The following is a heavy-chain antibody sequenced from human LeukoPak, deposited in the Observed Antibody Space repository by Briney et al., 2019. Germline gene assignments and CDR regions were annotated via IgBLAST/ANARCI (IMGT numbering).Heavy chain of an antibody. CDR2: ISSSCRTI. J-gene: IGHJ5*02. V-gene: IGHV3-11*04. CDR1: GFTFSDYY. D-gene: IGHD2-2*02. CDR3: ARSRFIVVVTAAIPDFFDT. Sequence: GGSLRLSCAASGFTFSDYYMTWIRQAPGKGLEWVSYISSSCRTIYYADSVKGRFTISRDNTKNSLHLQMNRLRAEDTAVYLCARSRFIVVVTAAIPDFFDTSGQGTLGTVS.